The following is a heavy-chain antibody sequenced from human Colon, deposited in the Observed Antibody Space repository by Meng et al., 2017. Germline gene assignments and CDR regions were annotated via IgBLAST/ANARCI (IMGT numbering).Heavy chain of an antibody. Sequence: LVEAGGGLVQPGGSLRLSWAASGFTFSSDWIHGVRQAPGEGLVWLLRSNTDGSSPDFADSVKGRFTISRDNAKNTLYLQMNSLRAEDTAVYYCTRDPDQVRGIWGQGTLVTVSS. V-gene: IGHV3-74*01. D-gene: IGHD3-10*01. CDR1: GFTFSSDW. CDR2: SNTDGSSP. CDR3: TRDPDQVRGI. J-gene: IGHJ4*02.